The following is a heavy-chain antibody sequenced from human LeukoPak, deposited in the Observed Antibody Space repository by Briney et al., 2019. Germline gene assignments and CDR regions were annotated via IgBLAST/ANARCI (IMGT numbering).Heavy chain of an antibody. V-gene: IGHV4-39*01. Sequence: SETLSLTCTVSGGSNNSSSYYWGWIRQPPGEALEWIGSIYHSGYTYYNPSLKSRVTISVDTSKSQFSLKLSSVTAADTAVYYCARSSMFRGVTVDYWGQGTLVTVSS. CDR2: IYHSGYT. D-gene: IGHD3-10*01. CDR3: ARSSMFRGVTVDY. J-gene: IGHJ4*02. CDR1: GGSNNSSSYY.